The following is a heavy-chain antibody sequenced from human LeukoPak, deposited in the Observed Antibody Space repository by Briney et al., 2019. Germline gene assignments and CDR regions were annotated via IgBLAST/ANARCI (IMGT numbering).Heavy chain of an antibody. J-gene: IGHJ6*02. CDR3: ARVVVISDFWSGYPTGLYYYYYGMDV. CDR1: GFTFSSYA. D-gene: IGHD3-3*01. V-gene: IGHV3-30-3*01. CDR2: ISYDGSNK. Sequence: PGASLRLSCAASGFTFSSYAMHWVRQAPGKGLEWVAVISYDGSNKYYADSVKGRFTISRDNSKNTLYLQMNSLRAEDTAVYYCARVVVISDFWSGYPTGLYYYYYGMDVWGQGTTVTVSS.